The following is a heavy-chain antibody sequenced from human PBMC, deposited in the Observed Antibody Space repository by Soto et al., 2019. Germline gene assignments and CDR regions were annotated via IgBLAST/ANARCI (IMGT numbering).Heavy chain of an antibody. Sequence: GGSLRLSCAASGFTFSSYGMHWVRQAPGKGLEWVAVIWYDGSNKYYADSVKGRFTISRDNSKNTLYLQMNGLRAEDTAVYYCARDQGIAVAGTPAYYFDYWGQGTLVTVSS. J-gene: IGHJ4*02. CDR1: GFTFSSYG. V-gene: IGHV3-33*01. CDR2: IWYDGSNK. D-gene: IGHD6-19*01. CDR3: ARDQGIAVAGTPAYYFDY.